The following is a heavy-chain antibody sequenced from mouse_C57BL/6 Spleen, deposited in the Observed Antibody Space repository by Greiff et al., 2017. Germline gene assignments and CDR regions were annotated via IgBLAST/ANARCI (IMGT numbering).Heavy chain of an antibody. V-gene: IGHV1-52*01. CDR1: GYTFTSYW. CDR2: IDPSDSET. J-gene: IGHJ1*03. Sequence: QVQLKQPGAELVRPGSSVKLSCKASGYTFTSYWMHWVKQRPIQGLEWIGNIDPSDSETHYNQKFKDKATLTVDKSSSTAYMQLTSLTSEDSAVYYCARRGYDYDGGYFEVWGTGTTVTVSS. CDR3: ARRGYDYDGGYFEV. D-gene: IGHD2-4*01.